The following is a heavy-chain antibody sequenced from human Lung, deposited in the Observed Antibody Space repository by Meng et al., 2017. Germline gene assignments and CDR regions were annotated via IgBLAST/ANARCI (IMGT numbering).Heavy chain of an antibody. J-gene: IGHJ4*02. Sequence: EVQLLEFGGGLVQPGGPPRLSCVASGFTFSSYAMTWVRQAPGKGLEWVSSISGSGGSTYYADSVRGRFTISRDNSKNTVYLQMNSLRAEDTAIYYCVRRIEYSSSSGYWGQGTLVTVSS. CDR2: ISGSGGST. D-gene: IGHD6-6*01. V-gene: IGHV3-23*01. CDR3: VRRIEYSSSSGY. CDR1: GFTFSSYA.